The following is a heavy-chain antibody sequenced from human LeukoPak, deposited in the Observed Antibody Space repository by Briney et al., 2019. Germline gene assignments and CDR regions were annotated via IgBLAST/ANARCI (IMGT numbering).Heavy chain of an antibody. CDR1: GGSISSSSYY. V-gene: IGHV4-39*01. J-gene: IGHJ4*02. D-gene: IGHD3-3*01. CDR2: IYYSGGT. Sequence: SETLSLTCTVSGGSISSSSYYWGWIRQPPGKGLEWIGSIYYSGGTYYNPSLKSRVTISVDTSKNQFSLKLSSVTAADTAVYYCASAITIFGVVTYFDCWGQGTLVTVSS. CDR3: ASAITIFGVVTYFDC.